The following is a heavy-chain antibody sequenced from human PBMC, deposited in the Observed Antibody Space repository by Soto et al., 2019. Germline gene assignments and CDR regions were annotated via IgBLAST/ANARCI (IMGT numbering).Heavy chain of an antibody. Sequence: PSETLSLTCAVYGGSFSGYYWSWIRQPPGKGLEWIGEINHSGSTNYNPSLKSRVTISVDTSKNQFSLKLSSVTAADTAVYYCARKRSSWYYYYYGMDVWGQGTTVTVSS. D-gene: IGHD6-13*01. CDR2: INHSGST. CDR1: GGSFSGYY. CDR3: ARKRSSWYYYYYGMDV. V-gene: IGHV4-34*01. J-gene: IGHJ6*02.